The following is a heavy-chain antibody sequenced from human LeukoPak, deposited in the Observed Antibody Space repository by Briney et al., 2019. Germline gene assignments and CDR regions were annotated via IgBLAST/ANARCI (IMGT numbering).Heavy chain of an antibody. J-gene: IGHJ4*02. D-gene: IGHD3-3*01. CDR1: GGSISSGGYY. CDR2: IYYSGST. CDR3: ARDTGFWSATSFGVDY. V-gene: IGHV4-31*03. Sequence: PSETLSLTCTVSGGSISSGGYYWSWIRQHPGKGLEWIGYIYYSGSTYYNPSLKSRVTISVDTSKNQFSLKLSSVTAADTAVYYCARDTGFWSATSFGVDYWGQGTLVTVSP.